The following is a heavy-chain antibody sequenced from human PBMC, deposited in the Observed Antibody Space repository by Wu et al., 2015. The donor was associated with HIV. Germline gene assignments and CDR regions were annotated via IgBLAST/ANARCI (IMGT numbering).Heavy chain of an antibody. CDR3: ARPREGSGYYYVGYFQH. CDR2: FERKFGGT. CDR1: GYSLSELS. Sequence: DLLVQSGAEVKKPGASVKVSCYVSGYSLSELSMHWVRQSPGKGLEYMGDFERKFGGTFYTQKFQGRVTMTEDTSSDTAHMELSNLSAEDTAVYYCARPREGSGYYYVGYFQHWGQGTLVTVSS. D-gene: IGHD3-22*01. J-gene: IGHJ1*01. V-gene: IGHV1-24*01.